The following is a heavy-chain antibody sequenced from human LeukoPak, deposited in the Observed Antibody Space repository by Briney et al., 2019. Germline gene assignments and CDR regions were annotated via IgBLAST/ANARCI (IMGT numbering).Heavy chain of an antibody. CDR2: ISNSGDTT. J-gene: IGHJ4*02. D-gene: IGHD3-16*01. V-gene: IGHV3-23*01. Sequence: GGSLRLSCAASGFTFSSYAMSWVRQAPGKGLDWVSAISNSGDTTYYADSVKGRFTISRDNSKNTLYLQMNSLRAEDTAIYYCAKDPRASPGYWGQGTLVTVSS. CDR1: GFTFSSYA. CDR3: AKDPRASPGY.